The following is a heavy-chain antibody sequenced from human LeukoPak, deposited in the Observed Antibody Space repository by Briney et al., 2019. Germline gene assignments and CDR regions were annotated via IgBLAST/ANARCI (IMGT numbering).Heavy chain of an antibody. Sequence: GASVKVSCKASGYTFTSYAMNWVRQAPGQGLEWMGWINTNTGNPTYAQGFTGRFVFSLDTSFSTAYLQISSLKAEDTAVYYCASPPAIAVAGTGYFQHWGQGTLVTVSS. V-gene: IGHV7-4-1*02. CDR1: GYTFTSYA. J-gene: IGHJ1*01. D-gene: IGHD6-19*01. CDR2: INTNTGNP. CDR3: ASPPAIAVAGTGYFQH.